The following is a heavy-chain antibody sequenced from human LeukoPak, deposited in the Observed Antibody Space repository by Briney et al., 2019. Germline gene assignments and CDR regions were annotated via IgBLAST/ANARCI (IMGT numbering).Heavy chain of an antibody. CDR1: GFTFSSYS. J-gene: IGHJ5*02. CDR3: ARIQVVRGVIITPQLDP. D-gene: IGHD3-10*01. Sequence: GGSLRLSCAASGFTFSSYSMNWVRQAPGKGLEWVSSISSSSSYIYYADSVKGRFTISRDNAKNSLYLQMNSLRAEDTAVYYCARIQVVRGVIITPQLDPWGQGTLVIVSS. V-gene: IGHV3-21*01. CDR2: ISSSSSYI.